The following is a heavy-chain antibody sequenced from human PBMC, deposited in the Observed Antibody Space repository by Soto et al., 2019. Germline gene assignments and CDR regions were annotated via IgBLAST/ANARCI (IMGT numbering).Heavy chain of an antibody. V-gene: IGHV4-39*01. J-gene: IGHJ4*02. D-gene: IGHD5-12*01. Sequence: SETLSLTCTVSGGSLSSSSSYWGWIRQPPGKGLEWIGSMSYSGSTHHNPSLKSRVTLSVDTSQSRFSLKLTSVTAADTAVYYCARHRVPSVYDPIPGCFDSWGQGILVTVSS. CDR2: MSYSGST. CDR3: ARHRVPSVYDPIPGCFDS. CDR1: GGSLSSSSSY.